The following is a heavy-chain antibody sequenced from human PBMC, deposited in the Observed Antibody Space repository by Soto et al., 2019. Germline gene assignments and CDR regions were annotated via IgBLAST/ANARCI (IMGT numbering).Heavy chain of an antibody. CDR2: IKSKTDGGTT. Sequence: GGSLRLSCAASGFTFSNAWMSWVRQAPGKGLEWVGRIKSKTDGGTTDYAAPVKGRFTIPRDDSKNTLYLQMNSLKTDDTAVYYCTTAYGDYPHYYYYYMDVWGKGTTVTVSS. CDR1: GFTFSNAW. J-gene: IGHJ6*03. CDR3: TTAYGDYPHYYYYYMDV. V-gene: IGHV3-15*01. D-gene: IGHD4-17*01.